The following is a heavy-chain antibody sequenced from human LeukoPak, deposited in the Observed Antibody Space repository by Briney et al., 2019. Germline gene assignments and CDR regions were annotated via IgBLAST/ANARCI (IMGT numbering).Heavy chain of an antibody. Sequence: GGSLRLSCSASGFIFGSYSMNWVRQAPGKGLQWVSYISGSSTNVFYADSVKGRFTISRDNAENSLYLQMNSLRAEDTAVYYCARDGVQAGTLFYFDFWGQGALVTVSS. J-gene: IGHJ4*02. CDR2: ISGSSTNV. D-gene: IGHD6-13*01. CDR3: ARDGVQAGTLFYFDF. CDR1: GFIFGSYS. V-gene: IGHV3-48*01.